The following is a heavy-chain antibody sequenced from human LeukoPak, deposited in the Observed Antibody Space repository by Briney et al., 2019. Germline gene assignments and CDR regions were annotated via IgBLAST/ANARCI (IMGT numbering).Heavy chain of an antibody. J-gene: IGHJ6*03. Sequence: PSETLSLTCAVSGASITGSGYYWGWIRQPPGKGLEWIGNIYSSGSTYYNASLQSRVTISVDTSKNQFSLKLSSVTAADTAVYYCARDIFATTDLYYYYMDVWGKGTTVTISS. CDR1: GASITGSGYY. D-gene: IGHD4-17*01. CDR3: ARDIFATTDLYYYYMDV. CDR2: IYSSGST. V-gene: IGHV4-39*07.